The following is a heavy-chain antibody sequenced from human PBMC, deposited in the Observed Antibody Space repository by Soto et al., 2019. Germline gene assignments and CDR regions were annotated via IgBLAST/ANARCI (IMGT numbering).Heavy chain of an antibody. Sequence: GASVKVSCKASGGTFSSYGISWVLQAPGQGLEWMGWIIPIFGTANYAQKFQGRVTITADESTSTAYMELSSLRSEDTAVYYCATTPWRYCTNGVCYKFGFDPWGQGTLVTVSS. CDR1: GGTFSSYG. CDR2: IIPIFGTA. D-gene: IGHD2-8*01. J-gene: IGHJ5*02. CDR3: ATTPWRYCTNGVCYKFGFDP. V-gene: IGHV1-69*13.